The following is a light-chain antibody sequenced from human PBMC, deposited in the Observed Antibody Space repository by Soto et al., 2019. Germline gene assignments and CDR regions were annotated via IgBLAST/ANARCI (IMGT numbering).Light chain of an antibody. CDR2: DAS. V-gene: IGKV1-5*01. Sequence: DIQMTQSPSTLSASVGDRVTITFPASQSINSWLAWYQQKPGKAPQILIYDASTLKSGVPSRFSASGSGTEFTLIISSLQPDDFATYYCQQYTSYSWTFGQGTKVDIK. CDR1: QSINSW. J-gene: IGKJ1*01. CDR3: QQYTSYSWT.